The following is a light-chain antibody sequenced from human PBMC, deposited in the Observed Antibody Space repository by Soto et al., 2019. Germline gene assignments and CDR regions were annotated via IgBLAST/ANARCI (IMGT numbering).Light chain of an antibody. CDR3: CSYAGNFSYV. CDR2: DVN. V-gene: IGLV2-11*01. J-gene: IGLJ1*01. CDR1: SIDVGGYNY. Sequence: QSALTQPRSVSGSPGQSVTISCTGTSIDVGGYNYVSWYQQHPDKAPKLMIYDVNKWPSGVPDRFSGSKSGNTASLTISGLQAEDEADYYCCSYAGNFSYVFGTGTKVTVL.